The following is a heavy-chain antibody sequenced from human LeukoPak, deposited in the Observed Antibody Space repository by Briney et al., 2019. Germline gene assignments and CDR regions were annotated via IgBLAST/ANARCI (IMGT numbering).Heavy chain of an antibody. D-gene: IGHD2-2*01. Sequence: ASAKVSCKASGYTFTGYGISWVRQAPGQGLEWMGWISIYNGNTNYAPKYQGRVTMTTDTSTNTAYMELRSLRSDDTAVYYCARLVCTSANCYAPSHLDYWGQGILVTVSS. CDR2: ISIYNGNT. J-gene: IGHJ4*02. CDR1: GYTFTGYG. V-gene: IGHV1-18*01. CDR3: ARLVCTSANCYAPSHLDY.